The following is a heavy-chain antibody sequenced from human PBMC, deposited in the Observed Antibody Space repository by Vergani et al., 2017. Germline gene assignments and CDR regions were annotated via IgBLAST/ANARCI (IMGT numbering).Heavy chain of an antibody. CDR2: ISGSGGNT. CDR1: GFTFSDYA. V-gene: IGHV3-23*01. Sequence: EMQLLGSGGGLVQPGGSLRLSCAASGFTFSDYAMNWGRQAPGKGLEWVSSISGSGGNTYYADSVKGRFTISRDNSKNVLSLQMNSLRAEDTAVYYCAKQGCTSATCYTNFWGQGTLVTVSS. CDR3: AKQGCTSATCYTNF. J-gene: IGHJ4*02. D-gene: IGHD2-2*02.